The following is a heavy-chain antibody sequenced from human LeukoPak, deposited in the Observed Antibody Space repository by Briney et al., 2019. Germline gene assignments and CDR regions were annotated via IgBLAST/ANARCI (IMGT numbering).Heavy chain of an antibody. J-gene: IGHJ3*01. D-gene: IGHD2-21*02. CDR1: DGFISSGIDY. Sequence: SEILSLTCTVSDGFISSGIDYLRWIRQPAGKGLEWIGRSYTSGSTNYNPSLKSRVTISVDTSKDPFSLKLSSVTAATPAFIYCGAEYTCILLSTLTDDALDVGVQASTVTVSS. V-gene: IGHV4-61*02. CDR3: GAEYTCILLSTLTDDALDV. CDR2: SYTSGST.